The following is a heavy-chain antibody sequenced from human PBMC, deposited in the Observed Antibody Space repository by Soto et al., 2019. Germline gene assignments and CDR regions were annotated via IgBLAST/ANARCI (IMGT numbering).Heavy chain of an antibody. CDR3: ARRYNSSPFDY. CDR1: GFSLTTTGLG. V-gene: IGHV2-5*02. D-gene: IGHD6-13*01. CDR2: IFWDDDK. J-gene: IGHJ4*02. Sequence: QITLKESGPTLVKPTQTLTLTCTFSGFSLTTTGLGVAWIRQPPGEALECLTLIFWDDDKRYSPSLKNRISITKDISKNQVVLTMTNMDPVDTATYYCARRYNSSPFDYWGQGIVVTVSS.